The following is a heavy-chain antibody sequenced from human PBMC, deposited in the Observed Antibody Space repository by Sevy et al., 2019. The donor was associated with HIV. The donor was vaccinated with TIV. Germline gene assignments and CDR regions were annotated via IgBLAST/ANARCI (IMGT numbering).Heavy chain of an antibody. Sequence: SETLSLTCTVSGDSINNGDYYWSWIRQHPGKGLEWIGKIYYTGTTYYNPSLKSRLRISVERSENTLCLSLRSVTAADTAVYYCARTTVTTLSSARNNWFDPWGQGTLVTVSS. CDR2: IYYTGTT. J-gene: IGHJ5*02. V-gene: IGHV4-31*03. CDR3: ARTTVTTLSSARNNWFDP. CDR1: GDSINNGDYY. D-gene: IGHD4-4*01.